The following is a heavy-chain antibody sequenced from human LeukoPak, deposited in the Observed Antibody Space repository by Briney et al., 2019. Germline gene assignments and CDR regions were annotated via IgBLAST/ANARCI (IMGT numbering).Heavy chain of an antibody. J-gene: IGHJ3*02. CDR1: GGTFSSYA. D-gene: IGHD6-6*01. CDR2: IIPIFGTA. Sequence: SVKVSCKASGGTFSSYAISWVRQAPGQGLEWMGGIIPIFGTANYAQKFQGRVTITADESTSTAYMKLSSLRSEDTAVYCCARDEKRIAARPIAFDIWGQGTMVTVSS. CDR3: ARDEKRIAARPIAFDI. V-gene: IGHV1-69*13.